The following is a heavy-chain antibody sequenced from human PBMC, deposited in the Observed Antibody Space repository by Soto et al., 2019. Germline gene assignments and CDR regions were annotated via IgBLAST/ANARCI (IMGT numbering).Heavy chain of an antibody. CDR1: GGSISSYY. J-gene: IGHJ4*02. CDR2: IYYSGST. D-gene: IGHD1-26*01. CDR3: ARDVGAQFDY. Sequence: SETLSLTCTVSGGSISSYYWSWIRQPPGKGLEWIGYIYYSGSTNYNPSLKSRVTISVDTSKNQFSLKLSSVTAADTAVYYCARDVGAQFDYWGQGTLVTVSS. V-gene: IGHV4-59*01.